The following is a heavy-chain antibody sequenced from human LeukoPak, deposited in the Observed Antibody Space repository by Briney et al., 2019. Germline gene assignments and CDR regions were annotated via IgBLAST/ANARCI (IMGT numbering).Heavy chain of an antibody. Sequence: GGSLRLSCAASGFTFSDYWIHWVRQAPGKGLVWVSRINTNGSIKNYADSVKGRFSISRDNAKNTLYLQMSSLRAEDTAVYYCARDRGPRTGFMVREVYDYWGQGTLVTVSS. V-gene: IGHV3-74*01. J-gene: IGHJ4*02. CDR2: INTNGSIK. CDR3: ARDRGPRTGFMVREVYDY. CDR1: GFTFSDYW. D-gene: IGHD3-10*01.